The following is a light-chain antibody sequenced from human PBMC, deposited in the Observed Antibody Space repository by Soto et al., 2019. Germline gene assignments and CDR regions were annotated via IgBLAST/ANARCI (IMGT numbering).Light chain of an antibody. Sequence: QSALTQPASVSGSPGQSITISCTGTSSDVGSYNYVSWFQQYPGKAPKLIIFEVSNRPSGVSHRSSGSRSGNTASLTISGLQAEDEADYYCSSYTTTATPYVLFGGGTKLTVL. CDR3: SSYTTTATPYVL. J-gene: IGLJ2*01. V-gene: IGLV2-14*01. CDR1: SSDVGSYNY. CDR2: EVS.